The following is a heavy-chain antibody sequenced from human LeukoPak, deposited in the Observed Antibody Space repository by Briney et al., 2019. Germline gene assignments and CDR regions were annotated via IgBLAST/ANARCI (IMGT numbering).Heavy chain of an antibody. CDR2: ISYDGSNK. CDR1: GFTFSSYA. D-gene: IGHD6-13*01. Sequence: GGSLRLSCAASGFTFSSYAMHWVRQAPGKGLEWVAVISYDGSNKYYADSVKGRFTISRDNSKNTLYLQMNSLRAEDTAVYYCARSGNRIVAAGNHPGVYWGQGTLVTVSS. J-gene: IGHJ4*02. CDR3: ARSGNRIVAAGNHPGVY. V-gene: IGHV3-30*04.